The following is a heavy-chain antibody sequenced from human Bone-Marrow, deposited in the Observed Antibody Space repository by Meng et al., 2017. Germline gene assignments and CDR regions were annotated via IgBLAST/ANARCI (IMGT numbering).Heavy chain of an antibody. CDR1: GFTFDDYA. J-gene: IGHJ4*02. V-gene: IGHV3-9*01. Sequence: LKTSCEASGFTFDDYAMHWVRQAPGKGLEWVSGISWNSGSIGYADSVEGRFTISRDNAKNSLYLQMNSLRAEDTALYYCAKSTGYSYGLRLDYWGQGTLVTVSS. CDR2: ISWNSGSI. CDR3: AKSTGYSYGLRLDY. D-gene: IGHD5-18*01.